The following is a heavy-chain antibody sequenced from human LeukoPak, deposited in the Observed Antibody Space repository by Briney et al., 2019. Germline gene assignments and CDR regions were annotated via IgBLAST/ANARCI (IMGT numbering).Heavy chain of an antibody. CDR1: GGSLSSYY. Sequence: SDTLSLTCTVSGGSLSSYYWSWLRQSPGKGLEWIGYIYNSGSTTYNPSLKSRVTMSVDTSKYQFSLKLRSVTAADAAVYYCARYGDGGIAAAGGAGYYYMDVWGKGTTVTISS. D-gene: IGHD6-13*01. V-gene: IGHV4-59*07. CDR3: ARYGDGGIAAAGGAGYYYMDV. CDR2: IYNSGST. J-gene: IGHJ6*03.